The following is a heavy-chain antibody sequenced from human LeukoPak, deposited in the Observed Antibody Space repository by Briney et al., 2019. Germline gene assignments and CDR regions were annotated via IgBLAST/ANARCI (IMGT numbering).Heavy chain of an antibody. CDR1: GGTFSSYA. J-gene: IGHJ5*02. Sequence: SVKVSCKASGGTFSSYAISWVRQAPGQGLEWMGGIIPIFGTANYAQKFQGRVTITADESTSTAYMGLSSLRSEDTAVYYCAREKVTMVRGVIRRTRFDPWGQGTLVTVSS. D-gene: IGHD3-10*01. CDR2: IIPIFGTA. V-gene: IGHV1-69*01. CDR3: AREKVTMVRGVIRRTRFDP.